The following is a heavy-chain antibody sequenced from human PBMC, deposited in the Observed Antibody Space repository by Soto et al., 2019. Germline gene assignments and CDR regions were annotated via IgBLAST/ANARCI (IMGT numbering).Heavy chain of an antibody. D-gene: IGHD3-10*01. J-gene: IGHJ6*02. CDR3: AKASGSIFYGMDV. CDR1: GFPFSSYA. V-gene: IGHV3-64*01. CDR2: ISSNGGST. Sequence: GGSLRLSCAASGFPFSSYAMHWVRQAPGKGLEYVSAISSNGGSTYYANSVKGRFTISRDNSKNTLYLQMGSLRAEDMAVYYCAKASGSIFYGMDVWGQGTTVTVSS.